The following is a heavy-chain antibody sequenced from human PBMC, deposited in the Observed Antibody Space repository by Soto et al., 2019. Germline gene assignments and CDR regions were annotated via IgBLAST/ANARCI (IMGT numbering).Heavy chain of an antibody. Sequence: QLQLQESGPGLVKPSETLSLTCPVSGGSISSSSYYWGWIRQPPGKGLEWIGSIYYSGGTYYNPSLKSRVTISVHTSKYQFALKLGSVAAADTAVEYYAALLSEQLTYYYYFDVWGKGTTVTVSS. J-gene: IGHJ6*03. CDR2: IYYSGGT. D-gene: IGHD6-6*01. V-gene: IGHV4-39*01. CDR3: AALLSEQLTYYYYFDV. CDR1: GGSISSSSYY.